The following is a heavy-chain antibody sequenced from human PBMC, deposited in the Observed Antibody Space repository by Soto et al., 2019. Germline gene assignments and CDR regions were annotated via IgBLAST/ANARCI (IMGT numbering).Heavy chain of an antibody. CDR1: AFNFSNYC. D-gene: IGHD1-20*01. J-gene: IGHJ6*02. CDR3: ATYALINGTDPSYYYAMDV. V-gene: IGHV3-7*01. CDR2: IKEGGSEK. Sequence: XESLRLAFAASAFNFSNYCRTWVRQAPGQGLEWVANIKEGGSEKYYVDSVKGRFTISRDNAKNSLYLQMNSLRAEDTAVYYCATYALINGTDPSYYYAMDVWGQGTTVTVSS.